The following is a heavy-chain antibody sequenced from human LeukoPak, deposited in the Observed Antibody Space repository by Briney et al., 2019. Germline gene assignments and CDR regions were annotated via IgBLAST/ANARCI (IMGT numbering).Heavy chain of an antibody. V-gene: IGHV3-74*01. CDR1: GFTFSSYW. D-gene: IGHD5-12*01. CDR3: ARGDGYAQRD. CDR2: INSDGSST. Sequence: GGSLRLSCAASGFTFSSYWMHWVRQAPGKWLVWVSRINSDGSSTSYADSVKGRLTISRDNAKNTLYLQMNSLRVEDTAVYYCARGDGYAQRDWGQGTLVTVPS. J-gene: IGHJ4*02.